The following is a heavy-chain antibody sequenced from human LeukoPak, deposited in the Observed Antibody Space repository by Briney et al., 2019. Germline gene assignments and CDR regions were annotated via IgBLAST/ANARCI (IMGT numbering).Heavy chain of an antibody. Sequence: SETLSLTCTVSGGSISSHYWSWIRQPPGKGLEWIGYIYYSGSTNYNPSLKSRVTISVDTSKNQFSLKLSSMTAADTAVYYCARGTTYYDFWSGYPEVPNMDVWGKGTTVTVSS. V-gene: IGHV4-59*11. D-gene: IGHD3-3*01. CDR3: ARGTTYYDFWSGYPEVPNMDV. CDR1: GGSISSHY. J-gene: IGHJ6*03. CDR2: IYYSGST.